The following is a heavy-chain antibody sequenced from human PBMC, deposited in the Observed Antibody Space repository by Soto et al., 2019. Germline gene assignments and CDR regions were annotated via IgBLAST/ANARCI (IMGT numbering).Heavy chain of an antibody. CDR1: GGSFNDYY. J-gene: IGHJ6*02. CDR3: ARTYYYYYAMDV. CDR2: INHSGRN. Sequence: SETLSLTCAVYGGSFNDYYWSWIRQPPGRGLEWIGEINHSGRNNYSPSLKSRVTISVDTSKTKFSLKMSSVTAADTAVYYCARTYYYYYAMDVWGQGTTVTVSS. V-gene: IGHV4-34*01.